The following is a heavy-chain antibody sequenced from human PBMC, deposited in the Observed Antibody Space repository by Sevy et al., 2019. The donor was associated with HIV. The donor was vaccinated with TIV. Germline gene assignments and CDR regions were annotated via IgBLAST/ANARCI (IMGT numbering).Heavy chain of an antibody. V-gene: IGHV3-30*18. J-gene: IGHJ4*02. D-gene: IGHD3-16*01. CDR1: RFTFSTYD. CDR3: AKGQGYDYIRGAARSQYYFVY. CDR2: ISHDGSYQ. Sequence: GGSLRLSCAASRFTFSTYDIHWVRQAPGKGLEWVAVISHDGSYQYYTDSVKGRFTISRDDSKNKAYLQMNSLRADDSGVYYCAKGQGYDYIRGAARSQYYFVYWGQGTLVSVSS.